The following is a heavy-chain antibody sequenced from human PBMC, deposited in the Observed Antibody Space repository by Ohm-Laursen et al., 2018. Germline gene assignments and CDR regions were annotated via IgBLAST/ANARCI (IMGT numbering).Heavy chain of an antibody. CDR1: AFTFSDYY. CDR3: ARGARLSDY. J-gene: IGHJ4*02. CDR2: ISNSGTAT. D-gene: IGHD2-8*01. V-gene: IGHV3-11*01. Sequence: SLRLSCSASAFTFSDYYMSWIRQAPGKGLECVSHISNSGTATYYADSLKGRFTISRDSAKNSLYLQMNSLRAEDTAVYYCARGARLSDYWGQGTLVTVSS.